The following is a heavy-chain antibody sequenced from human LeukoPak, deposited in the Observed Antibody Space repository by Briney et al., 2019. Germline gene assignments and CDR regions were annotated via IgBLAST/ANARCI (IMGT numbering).Heavy chain of an antibody. Sequence: ASVKVSCKASGYTFTSYYMHWVRQAPGQGLEWMGIINPSGGSTSYAQKFQGRVTMTRDMSTSTVYMELSSLRSEDTAVYYCARDYRLLWFGELSSYYMDVWGKGTTVTVSS. CDR3: ARDYRLLWFGELSSYYMDV. D-gene: IGHD3-10*01. V-gene: IGHV1-46*01. CDR2: INPSGGST. CDR1: GYTFTSYY. J-gene: IGHJ6*03.